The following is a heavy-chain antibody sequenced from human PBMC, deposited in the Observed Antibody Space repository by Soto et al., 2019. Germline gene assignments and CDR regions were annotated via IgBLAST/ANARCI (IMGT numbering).Heavy chain of an antibody. V-gene: IGHV3-48*03. J-gene: IGHJ6*02. CDR1: GFTFSSYE. CDR2: ISSSGSTI. Sequence: EVQLVESGGGLVQPGGSLRLSCAASGFTFSSYEMNWVRQAPGKGLEWVSYISSSGSTIYYADSVKGRFTISRDNAKNSLYLQMNSLRAEDTAVYYSARDVTMVRGHYYYGMDVWGQGTTVTVSS. CDR3: ARDVTMVRGHYYYGMDV. D-gene: IGHD3-10*01.